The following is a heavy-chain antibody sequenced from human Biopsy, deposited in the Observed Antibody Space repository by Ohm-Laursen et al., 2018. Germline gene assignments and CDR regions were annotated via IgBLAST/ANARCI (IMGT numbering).Heavy chain of an antibody. J-gene: IGHJ4*02. V-gene: IGHV3-33*06. CDR2: IWYDGSNK. CDR1: GFTFSSYG. Sequence: SLRLSCSASGFTFSSYGMHWVRQAPGKGLEWVAAIWYDGSNKNYADSVKGRFTISRDNSKNTPYLQMNSLRGEDTAVYYCAKCMTGGSNYYFHHCGQGALVTVSS. D-gene: IGHD2-8*01. CDR3: AKCMTGGSNYYFHH.